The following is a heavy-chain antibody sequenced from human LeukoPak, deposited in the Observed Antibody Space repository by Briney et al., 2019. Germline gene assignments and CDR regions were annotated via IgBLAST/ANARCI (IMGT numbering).Heavy chain of an antibody. CDR3: AIRGAYRSGDCYPDN. V-gene: IGHV3-20*04. J-gene: IGHJ4*02. D-gene: IGHD2-21*02. CDR2: ISWNGLSI. Sequence: PGGSLRLSCEASGFLFEEYGMSWIRQRPGKELEWVAGISWNGLSIHYADSVKGRFTISRDDAKKSLFLHMDGLSAEDTAFYYCAIRGAYRSGDCYPDNWGQGTLVIVSS. CDR1: GFLFEEYG.